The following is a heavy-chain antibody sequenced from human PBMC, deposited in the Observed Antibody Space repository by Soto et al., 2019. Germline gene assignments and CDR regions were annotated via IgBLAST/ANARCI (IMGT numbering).Heavy chain of an antibody. CDR3: AKAREYSGYLDFDY. CDR1: GFTFSYYG. CDR2: ISYDGRNK. D-gene: IGHD5-12*01. V-gene: IGHV3-30*18. Sequence: QVQLVESGGGVVQPARSLRLSCAASGFTFSYYGMHWVRQAPGKGLEWVAVISYDGRNKYYADSVKGRFTISRDNSKNTLYVQMNSLRAEDTAVYYCAKAREYSGYLDFDYWGQGTLVTVSS. J-gene: IGHJ4*02.